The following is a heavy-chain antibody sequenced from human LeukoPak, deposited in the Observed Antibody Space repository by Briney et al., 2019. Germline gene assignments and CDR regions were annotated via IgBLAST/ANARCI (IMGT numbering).Heavy chain of an antibody. CDR1: GYTFTSYG. CDR2: ISAYNGNT. Sequence: ASVRVSCKASGYTFTSYGISWVRQAPGQGLEWMGWISAYNGNTNYAQKLQGGVTMTTDTSTSTAYMELRSLRSDDTAVYYCARGYCSGGSCSHYGMDVWGQGTTVTVSS. J-gene: IGHJ6*02. V-gene: IGHV1-18*01. CDR3: ARGYCSGGSCSHYGMDV. D-gene: IGHD2-15*01.